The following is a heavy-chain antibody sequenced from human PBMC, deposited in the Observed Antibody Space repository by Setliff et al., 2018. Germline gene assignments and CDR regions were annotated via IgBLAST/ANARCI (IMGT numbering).Heavy chain of an antibody. CDR1: GYTFTEYI. Sequence: ASVKVSCKTSGYTFTEYIITWVRQAPGRGLEWVGWISAYNGKTYFAQKFQDRITLTTDPSTNTGYLELRGLRSDDTAVYYCAISTLSICSGGSCPNAFDVWGQGTMVTVSS. CDR2: ISAYNGKT. D-gene: IGHD2-15*01. CDR3: AISTLSICSGGSCPNAFDV. V-gene: IGHV1-18*04. J-gene: IGHJ3*01.